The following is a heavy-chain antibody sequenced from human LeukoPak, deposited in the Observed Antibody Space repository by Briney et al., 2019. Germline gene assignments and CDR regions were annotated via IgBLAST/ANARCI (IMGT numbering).Heavy chain of an antibody. Sequence: XWSWIRXPPGKGLEWIAYISDMGSINYNPSLKSRVTISLDTSKNQFSLKLSSVTAADTAVYYCAGHHPRNTVDFWGQGTLVTVSS. D-gene: IGHD2-8*02. CDR1: X. CDR3: AGHHPRNTVDF. V-gene: IGHV4-59*08. J-gene: IGHJ4*02. CDR2: ISDMGSI.